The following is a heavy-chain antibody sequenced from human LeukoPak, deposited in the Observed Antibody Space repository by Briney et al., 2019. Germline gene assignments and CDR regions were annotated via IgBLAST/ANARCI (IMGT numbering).Heavy chain of an antibody. D-gene: IGHD3-10*01. CDR1: GYSISSAYY. Sequence: SETLSLTCSVSGYSISSAYYWGWIRQPPGKGLEWIGTMYHSGSTNYNPSLKSRVTISVDTSKNQFSLKLSSVTAADTAVYYCARQTMVRGPMDVWGKGTTVTISS. V-gene: IGHV4-38-2*02. J-gene: IGHJ6*03. CDR2: MYHSGST. CDR3: ARQTMVRGPMDV.